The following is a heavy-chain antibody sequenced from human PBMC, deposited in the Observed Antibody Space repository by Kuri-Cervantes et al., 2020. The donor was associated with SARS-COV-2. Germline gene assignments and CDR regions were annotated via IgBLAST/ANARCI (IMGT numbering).Heavy chain of an antibody. CDR2: IYWDDDK. V-gene: IGHV2-5*05. D-gene: IGHD3-3*01. CDR3: AHSAFDFWSGYSALLYFDY. Sequence: GPTLVKPTQTLTLTCTFSGFSLSTSGVGVGWIRQPPGKALEWLALIYWDDDKRYGPSLKSRLTITKDTSKNQVVLTMTNMDPVDTATYYCAHSAFDFWSGYSALLYFDYWGQGTLVTVSS. J-gene: IGHJ4*02. CDR1: GFSLSTSGVG.